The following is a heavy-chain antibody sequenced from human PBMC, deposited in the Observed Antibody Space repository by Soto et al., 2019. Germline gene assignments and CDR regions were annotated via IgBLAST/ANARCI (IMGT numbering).Heavy chain of an antibody. J-gene: IGHJ5*02. CDR3: ARGRPDPYYYDTSGHYYVA. Sequence: SETLSLTCTVSGVSISSGDYYWTWIRQPPGKGLEWIGYIYYSGSTYYNPSLKSRVTISVDTSKNQLSLKLSSVTAADSAVYSCARGRPDPYYYDTSGHYYVAWGQGTLVTVS. D-gene: IGHD3-22*01. CDR1: GVSISSGDYY. V-gene: IGHV4-30-4*01. CDR2: IYYSGST.